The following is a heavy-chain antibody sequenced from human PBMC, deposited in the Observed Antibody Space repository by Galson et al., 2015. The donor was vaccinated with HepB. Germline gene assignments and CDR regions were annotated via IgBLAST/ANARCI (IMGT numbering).Heavy chain of an antibody. D-gene: IGHD6-13*01. CDR2: ISGSGGST. CDR1: GFTFSSYA. V-gene: IGHV3-23*01. CDR3: AKDAGTHYYYYYGMDV. J-gene: IGHJ6*02. Sequence: SLRLSCAASGFTFSSYAMSWVRQAPGKGLEWVSAISGSGGSTYYADSVKGRFTISRDNSKNTLYLQMNSLRAEDTAVYYCAKDAGTHYYYYYGMDVWGQGTTVTVSS.